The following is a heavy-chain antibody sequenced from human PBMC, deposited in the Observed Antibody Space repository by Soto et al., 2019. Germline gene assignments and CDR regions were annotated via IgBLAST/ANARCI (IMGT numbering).Heavy chain of an antibody. V-gene: IGHV5-51*01. CDR1: GYSFTSYW. Sequence: GESLKISCKGSGYSFTSYWIGWVRQMPGKGLEWMGIIYPGDSDTRYSPSFQGQVTISADKSISTAYLQWSSLKASDTAMFYFARLGVFCSSTSCYLSHYYYYYGMDVWGQGTTVTVSS. D-gene: IGHD2-2*01. J-gene: IGHJ6*02. CDR3: ARLGVFCSSTSCYLSHYYYYYGMDV. CDR2: IYPGDSDT.